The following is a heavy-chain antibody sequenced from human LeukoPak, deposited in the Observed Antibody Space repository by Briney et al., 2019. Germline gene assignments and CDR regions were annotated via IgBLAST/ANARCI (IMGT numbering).Heavy chain of an antibody. V-gene: IGHV1-18*01. J-gene: IGHJ4*02. D-gene: IGHD2-15*01. CDR1: GYTFTSYG. Sequence: GASVKVSCKASGYTFTSYGISWVRQAPRQGRAGMRCISAYNGNTNYAQKLQGRVTMTTDTSTSTAYMELRSLRSDDTAVYYCARDIVVVVAAIGGLFDYWGQGTLVTVSS. CDR3: ARDIVVVVAAIGGLFDY. CDR2: ISAYNGNT.